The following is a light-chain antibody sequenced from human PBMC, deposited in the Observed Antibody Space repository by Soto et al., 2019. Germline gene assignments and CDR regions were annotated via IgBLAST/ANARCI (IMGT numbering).Light chain of an antibody. V-gene: IGKV1-5*01. CDR3: HHYNSYAK. Sequence: DIQMTQSPSPLPASVGDRVTITCRASHSIDRWLAWYQQRRGKTPKILIYHASSLNTGDPSRFSGSGSGTEFTLNISSLQTDEFEAYYCHHYNSYAKFGQGTKV. CDR1: HSIDRW. CDR2: HAS. J-gene: IGKJ1*01.